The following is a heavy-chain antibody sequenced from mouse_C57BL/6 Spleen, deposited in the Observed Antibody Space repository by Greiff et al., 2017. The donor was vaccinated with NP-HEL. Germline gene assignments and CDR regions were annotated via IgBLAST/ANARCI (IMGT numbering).Heavy chain of an antibody. J-gene: IGHJ4*01. D-gene: IGHD2-3*01. CDR2: INPGSGGT. CDR3: ATRWRLLGDYYAMDY. CDR1: GYAFTNYL. Sequence: QVQLQQSGAELVRPGTSVKVSCKASGYAFTNYLIEWVKQRPGQGLEWIGVINPGSGGTNYNEKFKGKATLTADKSSSTAYMQLSSLTSEDSAVYFCATRWRLLGDYYAMDYWGQGTSVTVSS. V-gene: IGHV1-54*01.